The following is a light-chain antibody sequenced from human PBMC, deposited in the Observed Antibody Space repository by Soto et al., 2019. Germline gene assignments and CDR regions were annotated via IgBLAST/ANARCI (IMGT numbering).Light chain of an antibody. J-gene: IGKJ2*01. CDR3: QHYDGSPRT. Sequence: ETVLTQSPGTVSLSPGERATLSCTTSQSVRSNYLAWYQQKPGQAPRLLIYGVFSRATGIPDRFSGSGSGTDFTLTISGLEPEDSVVYYCQHYDGSPRTFGQGTKLEI. CDR2: GVF. V-gene: IGKV3-20*01. CDR1: QSVRSNY.